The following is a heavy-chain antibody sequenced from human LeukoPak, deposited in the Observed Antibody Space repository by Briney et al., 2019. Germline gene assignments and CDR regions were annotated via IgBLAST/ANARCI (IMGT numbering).Heavy chain of an antibody. CDR1: DGSISGYY. D-gene: IGHD6-6*01. J-gene: IGHJ5*02. V-gene: IGHV4-34*01. CDR3: ARVRVAARPFNWFDP. Sequence: SETLSLTCAVYDGSISGYYWSWIRQPPGKGLEWIGEINRSGRTNYNPSLKSRVTISVDTSKNQFSLKLSSVTAADTAVYYCARVRVAARPFNWFDPWGQGTLVTVSS. CDR2: INRSGRT.